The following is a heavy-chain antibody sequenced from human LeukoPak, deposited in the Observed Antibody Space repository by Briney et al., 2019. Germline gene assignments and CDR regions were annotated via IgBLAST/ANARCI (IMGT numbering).Heavy chain of an antibody. V-gene: IGHV1-2*02. D-gene: IGHD7-27*01. CDR3: ARDFPNKRANWYAIDY. Sequence: ASVKVSCKASGYTFTGYYMHWVRQAPGQGLEWMGWINPNSGGTNYAQKFQGRVTMTRDTSISTAYMELSRLRSDDTAVYYCARDFPNKRANWYAIDYWGQGTLVTVSS. J-gene: IGHJ4*02. CDR2: INPNSGGT. CDR1: GYTFTGYY.